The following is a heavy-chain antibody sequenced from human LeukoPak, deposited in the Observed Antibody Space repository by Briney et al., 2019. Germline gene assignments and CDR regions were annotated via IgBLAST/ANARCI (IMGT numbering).Heavy chain of an antibody. CDR1: GGTFSSYA. CDR2: IIPIFGTA. CDR3: ARGGRIGSYLAYFDY. V-gene: IGHV1-69*13. D-gene: IGHD1-26*01. J-gene: IGHJ4*02. Sequence: GASVKVSCKASGGTFSSYAISWVRQAPGQGLEWMGGIIPIFGTANYAQKFQGRVTITADESTSTAYMELSGLRSEDTAVYYCARGGRIGSYLAYFDYWGQGTLVTVSS.